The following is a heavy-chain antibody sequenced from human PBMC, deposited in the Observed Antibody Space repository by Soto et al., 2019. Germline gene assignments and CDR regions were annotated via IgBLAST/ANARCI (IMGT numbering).Heavy chain of an antibody. D-gene: IGHD4-17*01. CDR2: IVVGSGNT. J-gene: IGHJ4*02. CDR3: AAEPPYGDYVQSADY. CDR1: GFTFTSSA. V-gene: IGHV1-58*01. Sequence: ASVKVSCKASGFTFTSSAVQWVRQARGQRLEWIGWIVVGSGNTNYAQKFQERVTITRDMSTSTAYMELSSLRSEDTAVYYCAAEPPYGDYVQSADYWGQGTLVTVSS.